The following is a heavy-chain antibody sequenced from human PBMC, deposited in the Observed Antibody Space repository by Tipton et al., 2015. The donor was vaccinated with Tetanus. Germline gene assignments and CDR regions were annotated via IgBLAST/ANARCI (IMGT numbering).Heavy chain of an antibody. CDR2: IHSSGST. V-gene: IGHV4-59*01. CDR1: GGSISSYY. D-gene: IGHD1-26*01. Sequence: GLVKPSETLSLTCTVSGGSISSYYWSWIRQPPGKGPEWIGQIHSSGSTNYIPSLKSRVTISLDTSKNQFSLRLTSVTAADTAVYYCARDIEEVGATKYFDYWGQGTLVTVSS. J-gene: IGHJ4*02. CDR3: ARDIEEVGATKYFDY.